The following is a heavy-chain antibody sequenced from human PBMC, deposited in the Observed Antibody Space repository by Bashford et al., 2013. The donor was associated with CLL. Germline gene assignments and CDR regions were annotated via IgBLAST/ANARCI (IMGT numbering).Heavy chain of an antibody. CDR1: GFTVSSNY. J-gene: IGHJ3*02. CDR2: IYSCGST. CDR3: ARDRGVGCRLAKNALXI. D-gene: IGHD3-10*01. Sequence: GGSLRLSCAASGFTVSSNYMSWVRQAPGKGLEWVSVIYSCGSTYYADSVKGRFTISRDNSKNTLYLQMNSLRAEDTAVYYCARDRGVGCRLAKNALXIWAERTNGHRLL. V-gene: IGHV3-66*03.